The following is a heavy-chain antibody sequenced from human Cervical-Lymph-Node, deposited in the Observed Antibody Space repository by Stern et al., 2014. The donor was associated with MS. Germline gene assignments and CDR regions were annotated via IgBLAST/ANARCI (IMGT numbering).Heavy chain of an antibody. Sequence: QVQLQESGPGLVKPSETLSLTCTVSGGSISSYYWSWIRQPPGKGLEWIGYIYYSGSTNYNPSLKSRVTISVDTSKNQFSLKLSSVTAADTAVYYCARFLTVVTPYRYFDLWGRGTLVTVSS. CDR1: GGSISSYY. CDR3: ARFLTVVTPYRYFDL. CDR2: IYYSGST. D-gene: IGHD4-23*01. J-gene: IGHJ2*01. V-gene: IGHV4-59*01.